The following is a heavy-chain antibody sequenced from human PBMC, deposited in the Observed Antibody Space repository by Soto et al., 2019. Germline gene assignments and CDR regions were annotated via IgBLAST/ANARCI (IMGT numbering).Heavy chain of an antibody. J-gene: IGHJ6*01. V-gene: IGHV3-7*01. CDR1: GFTFRTYW. Sequence: GGSLRLSCAASGFTFRTYWMNWVRQAPGKGLEWVANIKQDGSEKYYVDSVKGRLAISRDNAKDALFLQMNNLRAEDTAVYYCVRDWSTFWGMDVWGQGNTVTVSS. CDR2: IKQDGSEK. CDR3: VRDWSTFWGMDV.